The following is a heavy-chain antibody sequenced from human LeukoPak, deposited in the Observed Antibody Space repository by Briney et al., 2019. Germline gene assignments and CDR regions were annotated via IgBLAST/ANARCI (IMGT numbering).Heavy chain of an antibody. CDR3: ARGYGDLGY. D-gene: IGHD4-17*01. CDR2: ISSSSSYI. V-gene: IGHV3-21*01. J-gene: IGHJ4*02. Sequence: GGSLRLSCAASGFTFSSYTMNWGRQAPREGLEWVSSISSSSSYIYYAHSVKGRFTISRDNAKNSLYLQMNSLRAEGTAVYYCARGYGDLGYWGQGTLVTVSS. CDR1: GFTFSSYT.